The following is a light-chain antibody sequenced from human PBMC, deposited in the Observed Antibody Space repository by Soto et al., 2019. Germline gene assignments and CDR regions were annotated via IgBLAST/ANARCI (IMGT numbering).Light chain of an antibody. CDR2: AAS. V-gene: IGKV1-12*01. CDR3: QQSNSCPYT. J-gene: IGKJ5*01. Sequence: DIQMTQSPSSVSASVGDRVTITCRASQGVSNWLAWYQQKPGKAPKLLIYAASTLRSGVPSRFRGSGSGTDFTFTISSLQPEDFATYYCQQSNSCPYTLGEGTRLEIK. CDR1: QGVSNW.